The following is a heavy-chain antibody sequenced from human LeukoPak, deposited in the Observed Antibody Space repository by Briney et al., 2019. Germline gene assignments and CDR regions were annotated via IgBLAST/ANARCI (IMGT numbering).Heavy chain of an antibody. J-gene: IGHJ6*02. CDR3: ARVALDVWQYYYYGMDV. V-gene: IGHV1-46*02. Sequence: GASVKVSCTASGDILNSYHIHWVRQAPGQGLEWMGIIKHSGGSTTYAQKFQGRLTMTRDTSTGTVNMELSSLTSEDTAVYYCARVALDVWQYYYYGMDVWGQGTTVTVSS. D-gene: IGHD2-21*01. CDR1: GDILNSYH. CDR2: IKHSGGST.